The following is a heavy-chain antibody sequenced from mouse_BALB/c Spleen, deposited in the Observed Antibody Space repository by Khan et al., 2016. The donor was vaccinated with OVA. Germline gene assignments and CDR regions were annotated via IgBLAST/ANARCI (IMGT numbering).Heavy chain of an antibody. D-gene: IGHD2-14*01. V-gene: IGHV3-8*02. J-gene: IGHJ3*01. CDR2: IIYTGYT. Sequence: EVKLEESGPSLVKPSQTLSLTCSVTGDSITSGYWNWIRKFPGSKLEYMGYIIYTGYTYYNPSLKSRISITRHTSKNQYYLQLNSVTYEDTATYYCARSTYRYAFVYWGQGTLVTVSA. CDR3: ARSTYRYAFVY. CDR1: GDSITSGY.